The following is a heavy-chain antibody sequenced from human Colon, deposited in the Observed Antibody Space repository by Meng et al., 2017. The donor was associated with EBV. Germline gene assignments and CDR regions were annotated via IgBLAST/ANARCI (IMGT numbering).Heavy chain of an antibody. CDR1: GWPSSGYH. D-gene: IGHD2-21*01. J-gene: IGHJ4*02. CDR2: INYSGST. V-gene: IGHV4-34*01. Sequence: QEQRQGWGAARLKPSDTLSLTCAVSGWPSSGYHWSWLRQSPGKGLEWIGEINYSGSTIYNPSLKSRVTISADTSKNQFSLRLNSVTAADTAVYYCARVWQSLTAFFDSWGQGTLVTVSS. CDR3: ARVWQSLTAFFDS.